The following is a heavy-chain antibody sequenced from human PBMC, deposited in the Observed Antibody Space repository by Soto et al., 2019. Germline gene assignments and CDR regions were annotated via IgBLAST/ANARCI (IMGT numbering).Heavy chain of an antibody. CDR2: IDVGSANA. V-gene: IGHV1-58*01. CDR1: GFTFSSSA. CDR3: ATVVGGYIYDLARR. Sequence: QMQLVQSGPEVKKPGTSVKVSCKTSGFTFSSSAVHWVRQARGHRLQWIGWIDVGSANANYAHMLQERVTISRDMSTSTAYMELSSLRPEDTAVYYCATVVGGYIYDLARRWGPGTLVTVSS. J-gene: IGHJ4*02. D-gene: IGHD3-3*01.